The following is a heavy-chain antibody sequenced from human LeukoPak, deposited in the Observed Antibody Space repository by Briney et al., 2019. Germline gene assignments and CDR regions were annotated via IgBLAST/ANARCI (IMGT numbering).Heavy chain of an antibody. V-gene: IGHV1-18*01. D-gene: IGHD3-9*01. CDR3: ARDSYDVVTGYQYYFDY. CDR2: ISVYDGNT. CDR1: GYTFSSYG. J-gene: IGHJ4*02. Sequence: ASVKVSCKTSGYTFSSYGISWVRQAPGQGLEWVAWISVYDGNTDYVQNLQDRVTLTRDTSTTTVFMELKSLRSDDTAVYYCARDSYDVVTGYQYYFDYWGQGTLITVSS.